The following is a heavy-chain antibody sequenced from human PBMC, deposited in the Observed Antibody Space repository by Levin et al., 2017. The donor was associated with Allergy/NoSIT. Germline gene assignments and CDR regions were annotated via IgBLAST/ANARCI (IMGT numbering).Heavy chain of an antibody. CDR2: INNGGGITT. Sequence: EASVKVSCAASGFTLSTSWMHWVRQAPGKGLVWVSVINNGGGITTSNADSVKGRFTISRDNAKNTLYLQMSSLRAEDTAVYYCARAGPNWRIDYWGQGALVTVSS. CDR3: ARAGPNWRIDY. V-gene: IGHV3-74*01. D-gene: IGHD1/OR15-1a*01. J-gene: IGHJ4*02. CDR1: GFTLSTSW.